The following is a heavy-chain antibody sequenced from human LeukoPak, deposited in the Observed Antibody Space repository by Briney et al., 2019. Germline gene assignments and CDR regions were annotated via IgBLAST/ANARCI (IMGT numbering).Heavy chain of an antibody. Sequence: ASVKVSCKASGYTFTSYDINWVRQAPGQGLEWMGWMNPNSGNTGYAQKFQGRVTMTRNTSISTAYMELSSLRSEDTAVYYCARGGRLITRFDYWGQGTLVTVSS. D-gene: IGHD1-14*01. CDR2: MNPNSGNT. J-gene: IGHJ4*02. CDR3: ARGGRLITRFDY. V-gene: IGHV1-8*01. CDR1: GYTFTSYD.